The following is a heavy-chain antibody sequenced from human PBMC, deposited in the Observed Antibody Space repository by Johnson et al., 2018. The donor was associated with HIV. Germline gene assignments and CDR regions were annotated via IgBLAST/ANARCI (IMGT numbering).Heavy chain of an antibody. CDR2: ISYDGSNK. Sequence: QVQLVESGGGVVQPGRSLRLSCAASGFTFSSYAMHWVRQAPGKGLEWVAVISYDGSNKYYADSVQGRFTISRDNSKNTLYLQMNSLRAEDTAVYYCARSMTKVTVAFDIWGQGTMVTVSS. D-gene: IGHD4-17*01. CDR1: GFTFSSYA. V-gene: IGHV3-30-3*01. J-gene: IGHJ3*02. CDR3: ARSMTKVTVAFDI.